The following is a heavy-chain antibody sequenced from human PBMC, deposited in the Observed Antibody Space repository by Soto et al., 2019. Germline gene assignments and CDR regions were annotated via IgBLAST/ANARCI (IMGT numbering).Heavy chain of an antibody. CDR2: SITIFGTA. J-gene: IGHJ6*02. V-gene: IGHV1-69*06. CDR1: GGTFTSYA. CDR3: AKLVGPAARRSSMDV. D-gene: IGHD2-2*01. Sequence: QVQLAQSGAEVKKPGSSVKVSCKASGGTFTSYAVSWVRQAPGQGLEWMGVSITIFGTANYARKFQGRVTITADKSTSTAYMELSSLRSEDTAVYYCAKLVGPAARRSSMDVWGQGTTVTVSS.